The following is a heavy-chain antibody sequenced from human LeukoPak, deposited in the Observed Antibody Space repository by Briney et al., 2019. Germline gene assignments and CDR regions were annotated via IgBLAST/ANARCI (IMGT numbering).Heavy chain of an antibody. CDR3: ARVPSDIVVVEPATPDF. V-gene: IGHV3-21*01. Sequence: GGSLRLSCAASGSTFSSFSMNWVRHAPGKGLEWVSSISSRSSYIYYADSVKGRFTISRDNAKNSLYLQMNSLRAEDTAVYYCARVPSDIVVVEPATPDFWGQGTLVTVSS. D-gene: IGHD2-15*01. J-gene: IGHJ4*02. CDR1: GSTFSSFS. CDR2: ISSRSSYI.